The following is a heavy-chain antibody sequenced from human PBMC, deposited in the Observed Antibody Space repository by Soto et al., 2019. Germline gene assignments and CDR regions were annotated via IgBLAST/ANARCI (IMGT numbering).Heavy chain of an antibody. V-gene: IGHV4-30-4*01. CDR2: IFYSGNT. CDR1: GGSISSDDYY. D-gene: IGHD3-3*01. Sequence: SETLSLTCTVSGGSISSDDYYWSWIRQTPGRGLEWIGFIFYSGNTFYNPSLNTRASISVDTSKNQFSLKLTSVTATDTAVYYCVREGTTISPQAYIMAAGQVDSWGQGALVTVSS. J-gene: IGHJ4*02. CDR3: VREGTTISPQAYIMAAGQVDS.